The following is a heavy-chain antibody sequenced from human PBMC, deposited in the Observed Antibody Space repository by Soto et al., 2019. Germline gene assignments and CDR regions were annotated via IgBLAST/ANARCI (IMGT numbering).Heavy chain of an antibody. J-gene: IGHJ6*02. CDR3: ATQTISYTWGV. CDR1: GAPITTSKW. D-gene: IGHD3-16*01. Sequence: QVQLQESGPGLVKHSETLFLTCTVSGAPITTSKWWAWVRLPPGKGLEWIGELSRGDERSSNPSLEGRFTMSLDKSNNHFSLKLTSVTAADTAIYYCATQTISYTWGVWGRGTSVTVSS. V-gene: IGHV4-4*02. CDR2: LSRGDER.